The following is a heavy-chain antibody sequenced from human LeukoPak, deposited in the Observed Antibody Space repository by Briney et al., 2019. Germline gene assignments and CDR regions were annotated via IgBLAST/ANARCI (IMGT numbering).Heavy chain of an antibody. D-gene: IGHD4-17*01. CDR2: KYNCGNT. CDR3: ARDYSDYGDYGFPDYYYYSGMDV. J-gene: IGHJ6*02. CDR1: GGPLCSYY. V-gene: IGHV4-4*07. Sequence: PSDTLSLTCSLSGGPLCSYYWLCLRHPTGGGGECIGRKYNCGNTNYNPSLKSRVTMSVDTSKSQFSLKRRSVTAADTAVYYCARDYSDYGDYGFPDYYYYSGMDVWGQGTTVTVSS.